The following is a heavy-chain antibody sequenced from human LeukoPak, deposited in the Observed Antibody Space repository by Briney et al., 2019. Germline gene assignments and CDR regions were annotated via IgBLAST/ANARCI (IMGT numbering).Heavy chain of an antibody. D-gene: IGHD6-13*01. CDR3: AKGPSNFIAAADNFDY. CDR1: GFTFSSYG. V-gene: IGHV3-30*18. CDR2: ISYDGSNK. Sequence: GGSLRLSCAASGFTFSSYGMHWVRQAPGKGLEWVAVISYDGSNKYYADSVKGRFTISRDNSKNTLYLQMNSLRAEDTAVYYCAKGPSNFIAAADNFDYWGQGTLVTVSS. J-gene: IGHJ4*02.